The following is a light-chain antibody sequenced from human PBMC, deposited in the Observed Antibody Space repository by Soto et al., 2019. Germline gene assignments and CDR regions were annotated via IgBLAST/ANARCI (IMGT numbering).Light chain of an antibody. CDR1: QSVGSN. CDR2: GAS. V-gene: IGKV3-15*01. J-gene: IGKJ1*01. CDR3: QQCYNWPQT. Sequence: VMTQSPATLSVSPGERATLSCRASQSVGSNLAWYQQKPGQPPRLLIYGASTRATAIPARFSGSGSGTEFTLTISSLQSEDFAVYYCQQCYNWPQTFGQGTKVEI.